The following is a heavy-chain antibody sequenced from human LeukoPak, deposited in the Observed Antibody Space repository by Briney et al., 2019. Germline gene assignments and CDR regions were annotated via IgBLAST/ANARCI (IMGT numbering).Heavy chain of an antibody. V-gene: IGHV3-74*01. J-gene: IGHJ4*02. CDR2: INSDGSST. CDR3: ARAWVQVWLPGY. Sequence: GGSLRLSCAASGFTFSSYWMHWVRQAPGKGLVWVSRINSDGSSTSYADSVKGRFTISRDNSKNTLYLQMNSLRSEDTAVYYCARAWVQVWLPGYWGQGTLVTVSS. CDR1: GFTFSSYW. D-gene: IGHD5-18*01.